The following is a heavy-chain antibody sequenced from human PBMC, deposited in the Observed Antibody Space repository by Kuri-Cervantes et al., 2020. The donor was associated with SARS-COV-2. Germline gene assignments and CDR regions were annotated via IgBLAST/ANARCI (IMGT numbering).Heavy chain of an antibody. D-gene: IGHD6-6*01. CDR1: GFSLSTRGVG. J-gene: IGHJ6*02. CDR2: IYWNDDK. V-gene: IGHV2-5*01. Sequence: SGPTLVKPTQTLTLTCTFSGFSLSTRGVGVGWIRQPPGKALEWLALIYWNDDKRYSPSLKSRLTITKDTSKNQVVLTMTNMDPVDTATYYCASIAARRVSYYYYGMDVWGQGTTVTVSS. CDR3: ASIAARRVSYYYYGMDV.